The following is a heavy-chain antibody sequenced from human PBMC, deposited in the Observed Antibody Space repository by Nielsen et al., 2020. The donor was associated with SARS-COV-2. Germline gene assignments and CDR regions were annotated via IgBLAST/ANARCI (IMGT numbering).Heavy chain of an antibody. J-gene: IGHJ4*02. CDR3: AREGMTTVTSFRFFDY. Sequence: GGSLRLSCAASGFAVSNNYMSWVRQAPGKGLERVSLIYSDDSSYYADSVRGRFTISRDNSKNTLFLQMNSLRAEDTAVYYCAREGMTTVTSFRFFDYWGQGTVVTVSS. CDR1: GFAVSNNY. D-gene: IGHD4-11*01. CDR2: IYSDDSS. V-gene: IGHV3-53*01.